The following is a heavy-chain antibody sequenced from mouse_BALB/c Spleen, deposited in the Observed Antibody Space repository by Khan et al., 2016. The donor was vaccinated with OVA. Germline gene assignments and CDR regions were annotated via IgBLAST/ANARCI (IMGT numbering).Heavy chain of an antibody. CDR1: GFTFSNFG. V-gene: IGHV5-17*02. Sequence: EVELVESGGGLVQPGGSRKLSCVASGFTFSNFGMHWVRQAPEKGLEWVAYISSGSNTIYYADTVKGRFTISRDNPKNTLFLQMTSLRSGDTAMYYCARRRIYDGYYGGAMDYWGQGTSVTVSS. J-gene: IGHJ4*01. CDR2: ISSGSNTI. D-gene: IGHD2-3*01. CDR3: ARRRIYDGYYGGAMDY.